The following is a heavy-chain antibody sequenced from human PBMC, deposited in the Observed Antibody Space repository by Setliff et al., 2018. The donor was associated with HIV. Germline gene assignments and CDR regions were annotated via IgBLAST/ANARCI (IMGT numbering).Heavy chain of an antibody. D-gene: IGHD1-26*01. CDR2: IKSNKDGGTA. J-gene: IGHJ5*02. V-gene: IGHV3-15*01. CDR1: GFTFSSYS. Sequence: GESLKISCAASGFTFSSYSMNWVRQAPGKGLEWVGRIKSNKDGGTAHYAAPVKGRFTISRDDSRDTVYLQMNSPKIEDTAVYYCTTRLSGSYIPNWFDPWGRGTLVTVSS. CDR3: TTRLSGSYIPNWFDP.